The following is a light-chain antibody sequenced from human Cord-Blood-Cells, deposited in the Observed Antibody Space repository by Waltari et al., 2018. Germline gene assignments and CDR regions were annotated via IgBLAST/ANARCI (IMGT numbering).Light chain of an antibody. V-gene: IGLV6-57*02. CDR1: SGSIASNS. Sequence: NFMLTQPHSVSESPGKTVTISCTGSSGSIASNSVQWYQQRPGSAPTTLIYEDNQRPSGVPDRFSGSIDSSSNSASLTISGLKTEDEADYYCQSYDSSTGVFGGGTKLTVL. CDR3: QSYDSSTGV. J-gene: IGLJ2*01. CDR2: EDN.